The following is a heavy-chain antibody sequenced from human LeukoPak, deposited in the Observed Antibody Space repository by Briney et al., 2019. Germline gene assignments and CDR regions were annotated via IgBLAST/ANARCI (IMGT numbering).Heavy chain of an antibody. CDR3: ARGWLQDY. Sequence: GASLRLSCAASGFTFSDYYMSWISQAPGKGMELVSYISSSSSYTTYADSVKGRFTISRGNAKNSLYLQMNSLRAEDTAVYYCARGWLQDYWGQGTLVTVSS. D-gene: IGHD5-24*01. V-gene: IGHV3-11*06. CDR2: ISSSSSYT. J-gene: IGHJ4*02. CDR1: GFTFSDYY.